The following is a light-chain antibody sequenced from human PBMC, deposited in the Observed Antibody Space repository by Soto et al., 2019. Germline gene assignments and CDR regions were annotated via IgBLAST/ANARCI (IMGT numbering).Light chain of an antibody. CDR1: QSVSSSY. Sequence: DIVLTQSPATLSLSPGERATLSCRASQSVSSSYVAWYQQKRGQAPRLLIFGASKRATGTPDRFSGSGSGRDFTLTISGLEPEDFAVYYCQQYGSSPLISFGQGTRLEIK. CDR3: QQYGSSPLIS. V-gene: IGKV3-20*01. CDR2: GAS. J-gene: IGKJ5*01.